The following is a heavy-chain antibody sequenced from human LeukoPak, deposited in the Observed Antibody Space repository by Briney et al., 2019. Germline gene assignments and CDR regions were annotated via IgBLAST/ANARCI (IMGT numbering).Heavy chain of an antibody. D-gene: IGHD3-22*01. Sequence: GGSLRLSCAASGFTFSSYAMSWVRQAPGKGLEWVSAISGSGGSTYYADSVKGRFTISRDNSKNTLYLQMNSLRAEDTAVYYCAKDLPYYHDSSGYFDYWGQGTLVTVSS. CDR1: GFTFSSYA. CDR2: ISGSGGST. CDR3: AKDLPYYHDSSGYFDY. J-gene: IGHJ4*02. V-gene: IGHV3-23*01.